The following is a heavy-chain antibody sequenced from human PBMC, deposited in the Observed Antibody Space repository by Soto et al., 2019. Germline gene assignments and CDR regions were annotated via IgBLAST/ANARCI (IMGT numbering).Heavy chain of an antibody. J-gene: IGHJ4*02. D-gene: IGHD3-3*01. CDR1: GGSISSGGYY. Sequence: PSETLSLTCTVSGGSISSGGYYWNWIRQHPGKGLEWIGYTYYSENTYYNPSLNSRITISADTSKNQFSLKLSSVTAADTAVYYCARGPITIFGVGFDYWGQGTLVTVS. CDR2: TYYSENT. CDR3: ARGPITIFGVGFDY. V-gene: IGHV4-31*03.